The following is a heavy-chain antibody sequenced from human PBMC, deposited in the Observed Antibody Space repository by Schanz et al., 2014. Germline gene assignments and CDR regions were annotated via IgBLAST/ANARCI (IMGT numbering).Heavy chain of an antibody. CDR2: ISGSSIHK. CDR1: GFTFSDHF. CDR3: AKEKEEVAADGSFFDY. J-gene: IGHJ4*02. D-gene: IGHD6-13*01. Sequence: VKLVESGGGLVQPGGSLRLSCAASGFTFSDHFMDWVRQAPGKGLEWVSYISGSSIHKNYADSVKGRFTISRDNAKNLLYLQMNGLRAEDTAVYFCAKEKEEVAADGSFFDYWGQGTLVTVSS. V-gene: IGHV3-11*06.